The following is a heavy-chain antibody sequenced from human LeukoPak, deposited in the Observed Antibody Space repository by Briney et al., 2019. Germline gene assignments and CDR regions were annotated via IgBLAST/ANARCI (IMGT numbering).Heavy chain of an antibody. J-gene: IGHJ5*02. Sequence: GASVKVSCKASGYTFTSYDINWVRQATGQGLEWMGWMNPNSGNTGYAQKFQGRVTITRNTSISTAYMELSSLRSEDTAVYYCARRSGWYRKGVRGRWFDPWGQGTLVTVSS. D-gene: IGHD6-19*01. CDR1: GYTFTSYD. V-gene: IGHV1-8*03. CDR2: MNPNSGNT. CDR3: ARRSGWYRKGVRGRWFDP.